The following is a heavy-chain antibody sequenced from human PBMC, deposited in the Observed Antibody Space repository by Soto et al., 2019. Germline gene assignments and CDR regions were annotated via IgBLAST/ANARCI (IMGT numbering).Heavy chain of an antibody. CDR2: IIPILGIA. J-gene: IGHJ4*02. D-gene: IGHD3-10*01. Sequence: QVQLVQSGAEVKKPGSSVKVSCKASGGTFSSYTISWVRQAPGQGLEWMGRIIPILGIANYAQKFQGRVTITADKSPSTAYMELSSLRSADTAVYYCARTYGSGSRYTDYWGQGTLVTVSS. CDR1: GGTFSSYT. V-gene: IGHV1-69*02. CDR3: ARTYGSGSRYTDY.